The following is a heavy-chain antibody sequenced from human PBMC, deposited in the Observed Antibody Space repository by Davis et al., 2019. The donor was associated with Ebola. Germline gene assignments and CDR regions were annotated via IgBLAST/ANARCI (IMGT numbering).Heavy chain of an antibody. V-gene: IGHV3-30*03. D-gene: IGHD6-19*01. J-gene: IGHJ3*01. CDR3: ATSAGDSGAFTF. CDR2: ISFDGSEN. Sequence: GGSLRLSCVASGFTFTTSTMHWVRQAPGKGLEWVAVISFDGSENYNPDSVKGRFTISRDNSKNMVYLQMNRLTSEDTAVYYCATSAGDSGAFTFWGQGTKVTVSS. CDR1: GFTFTTST.